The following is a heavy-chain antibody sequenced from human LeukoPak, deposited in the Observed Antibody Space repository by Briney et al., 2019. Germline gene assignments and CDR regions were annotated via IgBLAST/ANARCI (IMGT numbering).Heavy chain of an antibody. J-gene: IGHJ4*02. D-gene: IGHD4-17*01. CDR1: GGTFSSYA. CDR2: IIPIFGTA. Sequence: ASVKVSCKASGGTFSSYAISWVRQAPGQGLEWMGGIIPIFGTANYAQKFQGRVTITADESTSTAYMELSSLRSEDTAVYYCATFLYGDYVEFDYWGQGTLATVSS. V-gene: IGHV1-69*13. CDR3: ATFLYGDYVEFDY.